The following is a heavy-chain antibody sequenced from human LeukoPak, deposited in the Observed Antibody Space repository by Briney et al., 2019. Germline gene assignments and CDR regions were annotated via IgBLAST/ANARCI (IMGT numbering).Heavy chain of an antibody. V-gene: IGHV4-34*01. CDR3: ARSSYMDV. CDR1: GGSFSGYY. CDR2: INHSGST. Sequence: SGTLSLTCAVYGGSFSGYYWSWIRQPPGKGLEWIGEINHSGSTNYNPSLKSRVTISVDTSKNQFSLKLNSVTAADTAVYYCARSSYMDVWGKGTTVTISS. J-gene: IGHJ6*03.